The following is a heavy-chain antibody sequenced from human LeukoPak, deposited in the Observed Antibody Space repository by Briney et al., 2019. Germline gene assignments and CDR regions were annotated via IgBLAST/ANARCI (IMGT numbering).Heavy chain of an antibody. D-gene: IGHD1-26*01. Sequence: GRSLRLSCAASGFTFSNYGIHWVRQAPGKGLEWVAIISYDGSNKYYADSVKGRFTISRDNSKNTVSLQMNSLRVEDTAVYYCARDNSGSYLHGDYWGQGTLVTVSS. CDR1: GFTFSNYG. CDR2: ISYDGSNK. CDR3: ARDNSGSYLHGDY. J-gene: IGHJ4*02. V-gene: IGHV3-30-3*01.